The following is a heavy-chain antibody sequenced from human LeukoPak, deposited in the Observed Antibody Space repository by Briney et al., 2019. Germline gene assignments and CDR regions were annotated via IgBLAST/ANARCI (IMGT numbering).Heavy chain of an antibody. CDR3: ARETNGNPGYYFDY. V-gene: IGHV4-38-2*02. J-gene: IGHJ4*02. CDR2: IYHSGST. CDR1: GYSISSGYY. Sequence: SETLSLTCTVSGYSISSGYYWGWIRQPPGKGLEWIGSIYHSGSTYYNPSLKSRVTISVDTSKNQFSLKLSSVTAADTAVYYCARETNGNPGYYFDYWGQGTLVTVSS. D-gene: IGHD4-23*01.